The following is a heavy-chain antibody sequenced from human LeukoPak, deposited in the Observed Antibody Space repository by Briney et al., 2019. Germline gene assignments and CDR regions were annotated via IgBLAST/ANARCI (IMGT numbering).Heavy chain of an antibody. Sequence: PSETLSLTCAVYGGSFSGYYWSWIRQPPGKGLEWIGEINHSGSTNYNPSLKSRVTISVETSKNQFSLKLSSVTAAGTAVYYCARGRGTIFGVVITICFDPWGEGTLVTVSS. CDR3: ARGRGTIFGVVITICFDP. D-gene: IGHD3-3*01. CDR2: INHSGST. J-gene: IGHJ5*02. V-gene: IGHV4-34*01. CDR1: GGSFSGYY.